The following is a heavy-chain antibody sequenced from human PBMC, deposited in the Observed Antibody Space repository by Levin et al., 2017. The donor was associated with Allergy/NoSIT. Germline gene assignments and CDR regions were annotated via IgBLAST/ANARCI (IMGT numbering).Heavy chain of an antibody. J-gene: IGHJ4*02. CDR3: ARAYSTSSRGGGY. CDR1: GFTFSDYY. CDR2: ISSSGSTI. V-gene: IGHV3-11*01. D-gene: IGHD6-6*01. Sequence: LSLTCATSGFTFSDYYMSWIRQAPGKGLEWVSDISSSGSTIYYSDSVKGRFTISRDNVKNSLYLQMNSLRAEDTAVYYCARAYSTSSRGGGYWGQGTLVTVSS.